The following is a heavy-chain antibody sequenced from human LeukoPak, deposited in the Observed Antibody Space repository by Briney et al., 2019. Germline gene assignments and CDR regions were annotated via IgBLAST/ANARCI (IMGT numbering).Heavy chain of an antibody. CDR3: AKDRCSNGIGCYYYYMEV. V-gene: IGHV3-30*02. Sequence: GGSLRLSCAASGFTFSTYAMTWVRQAPGKGLEWVAYIQYDRTNEQYAHSVKGRFRISRDNSNNILYLQMNSLRTEDTAVYYCAKDRCSNGIGCYYYYMEVWGKGTTVTISS. D-gene: IGHD2-8*01. CDR1: GFTFSTYA. J-gene: IGHJ6*03. CDR2: IQYDRTNE.